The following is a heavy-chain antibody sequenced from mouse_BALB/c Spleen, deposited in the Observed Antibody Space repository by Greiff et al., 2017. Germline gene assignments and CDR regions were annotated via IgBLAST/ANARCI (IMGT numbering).Heavy chain of an antibody. D-gene: IGHD2-3*01. CDR1: GYAFSSYW. V-gene: IGHV1-80*01. CDR3: ARSDGYSAWFAY. CDR2: IYPGDGDT. Sequence: QVQLKESGAELVRPGSSVKISCKASGYAFSSYWMNWVKQRPGQGLEWIGQIYPGDGDTNYNGKFKGKATLTADKSSSTAYMQLSSLTSEDSAVYFCARSDGYSAWFAYWGQGTLVTVSA. J-gene: IGHJ3*01.